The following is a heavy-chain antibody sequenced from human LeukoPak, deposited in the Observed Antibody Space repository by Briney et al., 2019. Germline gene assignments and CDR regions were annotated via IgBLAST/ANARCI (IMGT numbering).Heavy chain of an antibody. Sequence: KPSETLSLTCTVSGGSISSSTFYWGWIRQPPGKGLEWIGTIYYSGSTFYNPSLKSRVTVSVDTSKNQFSLKLSSLTAADTAMYYCVHYYDNSDYQQPNHFDYWGQGTLVTVSS. J-gene: IGHJ4*02. CDR3: VHYYDNSDYQQPNHFDY. CDR2: IYYSGST. CDR1: GGSISSSTFY. V-gene: IGHV4-39*07. D-gene: IGHD3-22*01.